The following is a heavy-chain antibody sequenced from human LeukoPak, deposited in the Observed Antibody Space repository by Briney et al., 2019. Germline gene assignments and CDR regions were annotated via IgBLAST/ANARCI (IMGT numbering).Heavy chain of an antibody. D-gene: IGHD6-13*01. J-gene: IGHJ4*01. CDR3: ARDGSAAGLYFDL. CDR1: GFTFTDYW. V-gene: IGHV3-7*01. Sequence: GGSLRLSCAVSGFTFTDYWMNWVRQAPGMELEWVASIRQDGSEKTYVDSVKGRFTISRDNTKNSLSLQLNSLRVEDTAVYYCARDGSAAGLYFDLWGQGTLVTVSS. CDR2: IRQDGSEK.